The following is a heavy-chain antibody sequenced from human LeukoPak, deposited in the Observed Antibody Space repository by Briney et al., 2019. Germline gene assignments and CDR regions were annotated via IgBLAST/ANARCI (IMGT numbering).Heavy chain of an antibody. J-gene: IGHJ4*02. Sequence: QPGGSLRLSCAASGFAFNTFYMSWVRQAPGKGLEWVASIRQDGSDKFYVDSVRGRFTVSRDNAKNSLYLQMNSLRAEDTAVYYCARSVREYCSTSSCPPYYSDYWGQGTQVTVSS. CDR2: IRQDGSDK. D-gene: IGHD2-2*01. CDR3: ARSVREYCSTSSCPPYYSDY. CDR1: GFAFNTFY. V-gene: IGHV3-7*01.